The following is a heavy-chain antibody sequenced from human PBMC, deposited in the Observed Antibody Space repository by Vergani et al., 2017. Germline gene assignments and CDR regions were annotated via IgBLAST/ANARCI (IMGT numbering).Heavy chain of an antibody. V-gene: IGHV4-30-2*01. D-gene: IGHD3-3*01. Sequence: QLQLQESGSGLVKPSQTLSLTCAVSGGSISSGGYSWSWLRQPPGKGLEWIGYIYHSGSTYYNPSLKSRVTISVDRSKNQFSLKLSSVTAADTAVYYCARVLDDFWSGYHYWYFDLWGRGTLVTVSS. CDR3: ARVLDDFWSGYHYWYFDL. CDR2: IYHSGST. CDR1: GGSISSGGYS. J-gene: IGHJ2*01.